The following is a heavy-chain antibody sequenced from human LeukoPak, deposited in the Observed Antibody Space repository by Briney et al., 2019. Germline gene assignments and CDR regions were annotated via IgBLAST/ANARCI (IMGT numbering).Heavy chain of an antibody. CDR3: ARDGDYGDSNWLDP. Sequence: PGGSLRLSCAAPGFTVSNYCMTWIRQAPGKGLEWVSYITTSGSVTSYADSVKGRFTISRDNAKNSLYLQMNSLRVDDTAVYYCARDGDYGDSNWLDPWGQGTLVTVSS. V-gene: IGHV3-11*01. D-gene: IGHD4-17*01. CDR2: ITTSGSVT. J-gene: IGHJ5*02. CDR1: GFTVSNYC.